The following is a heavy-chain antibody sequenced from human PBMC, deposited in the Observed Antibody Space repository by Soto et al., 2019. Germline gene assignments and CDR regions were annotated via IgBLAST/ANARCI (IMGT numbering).Heavy chain of an antibody. J-gene: IGHJ4*02. Sequence: QVHLVQSGTEVKKPGSSVKVSCKASGDTFNNYAISWVRQAPGQGLQWMGGIIPMYDSPSYAQGAHNRVTSTADRSTSTAHLELNGLTSEDTAVYYCAASTFMSGVSGYFHLNFWGQGTLVTVSS. D-gene: IGHD3-3*01. CDR3: AASTFMSGVSGYFHLNF. CDR2: IIPMYDSP. CDR1: GDTFNNYA. V-gene: IGHV1-69*06.